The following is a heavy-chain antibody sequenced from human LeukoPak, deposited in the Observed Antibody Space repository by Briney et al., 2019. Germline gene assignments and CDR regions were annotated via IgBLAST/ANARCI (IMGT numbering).Heavy chain of an antibody. V-gene: IGHV3-64D*09. CDR2: ISSNGGST. J-gene: IGHJ4*02. CDR3: ALGEIYFDY. D-gene: IGHD3-10*01. CDR1: GFTFSTYA. Sequence: SGGSLRLSCSASGFTFSTYAINWVRQAPGKGLEYVSAISSNGGSTYYADSVKGRFTISRDNSKNTLYLQMSSLRAEDTAVYYCALGEIYFDYWGQGTLVTVPS.